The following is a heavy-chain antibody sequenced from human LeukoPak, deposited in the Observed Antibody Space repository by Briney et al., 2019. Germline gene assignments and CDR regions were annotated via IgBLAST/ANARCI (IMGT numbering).Heavy chain of an antibody. V-gene: IGHV5-51*01. J-gene: IGHJ4*02. Sequence: GESLQISCQASGYSFTGFWIAWVRQMPGRGLEWMGIIYPGDFDTRYSPSFQGQVTISADKSISTVYLQWSSLKASDTAMYYCARQEWLVTSQTEFDYWGQGTLVTVSS. CDR2: IYPGDFDT. D-gene: IGHD6-19*01. CDR1: GYSFTGFW. CDR3: ARQEWLVTSQTEFDY.